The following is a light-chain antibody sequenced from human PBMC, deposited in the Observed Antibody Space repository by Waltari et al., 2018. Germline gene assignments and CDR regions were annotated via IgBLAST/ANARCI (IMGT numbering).Light chain of an antibody. CDR3: GTWDSSLSAAV. CDR1: SSNIGKNY. V-gene: IGLV1-51*01. Sequence: QSVLTQPPSVSAAPGQKVTISCSGSSSNIGKNYVSWYQQFPGTAPKLLIYDNNTRPSGIPDRFSGSKSGTSATLGITGLQTGDEADYYCGTWDSSLSAAVFGGGTQLTVL. J-gene: IGLJ7*01. CDR2: DNN.